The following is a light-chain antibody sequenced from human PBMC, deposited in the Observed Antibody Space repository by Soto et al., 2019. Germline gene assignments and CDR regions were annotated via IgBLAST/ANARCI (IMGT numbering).Light chain of an antibody. CDR2: GAS. Sequence: IVLTISPGTLSLSPGERATLSCRASQSVSSSFLAWYQQKVGQAPRLLIYGASSRATGIPDRFSGSGSGTDFTLTISRLEPEDFAVYYCQLYGSSPRTFGQGTRLEI. V-gene: IGKV3-20*01. CDR1: QSVSSSF. J-gene: IGKJ5*01. CDR3: QLYGSSPRT.